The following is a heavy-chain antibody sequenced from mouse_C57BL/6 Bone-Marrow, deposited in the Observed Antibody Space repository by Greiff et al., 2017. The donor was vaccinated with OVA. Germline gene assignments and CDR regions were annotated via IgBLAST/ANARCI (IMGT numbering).Heavy chain of an antibody. V-gene: IGHV1-53*01. J-gene: IGHJ4*01. CDR2: INTSNGGT. D-gene: IGHD2-5*01. CDR1: GYTFTSYW. CDR3: ARWGPYYRNYCGFAMDY. Sequence: QVQLKQPGPELVKPGASVKLSCKASGYTFTSYWMHWVKQRPGQGLEWIGNINTSNGGTNYNEKFKIKAILTVDKSSSTADMQRSSLTSEDSAVYDCARWGPYYRNYCGFAMDYWGQGTSVTVSS.